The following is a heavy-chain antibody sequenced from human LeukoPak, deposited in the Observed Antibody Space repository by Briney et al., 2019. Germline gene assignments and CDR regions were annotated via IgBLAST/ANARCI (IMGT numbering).Heavy chain of an antibody. V-gene: IGHV3-23*01. CDR3: ANHYYDSSGYWAHFQH. CDR2: ISGSGGST. CDR1: GFTFSSYA. D-gene: IGHD3-22*01. J-gene: IGHJ1*01. Sequence: GGSLRLSCAVSGFTFSSYAMSWVRQAPGKGLEWVSDISGSGGSTYYADSVKGRFTISRDNSKNTLYLQMNSLRAEDTAVYYCANHYYDSSGYWAHFQHWGQGTLVTVSS.